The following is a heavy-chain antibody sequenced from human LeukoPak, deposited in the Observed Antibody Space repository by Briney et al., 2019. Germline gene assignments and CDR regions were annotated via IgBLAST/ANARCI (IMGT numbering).Heavy chain of an antibody. Sequence: SETLSLTCTVSGGSISSGGYYWSWIRQPPGKGLEWIGEINHSGSTNSNPSLKSRVTISVDTSKNQFSLKLNSVTAADTAVYFCARGGSSSSSPFYYYYYMDVWAKGTTVTVSS. CDR2: INHSGST. CDR1: GGSISSGGYY. J-gene: IGHJ6*03. D-gene: IGHD6-6*01. V-gene: IGHV4-39*07. CDR3: ARGGSSSSSPFYYYYYMDV.